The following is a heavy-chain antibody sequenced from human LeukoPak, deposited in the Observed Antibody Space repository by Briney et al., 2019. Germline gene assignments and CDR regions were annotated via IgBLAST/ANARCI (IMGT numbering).Heavy chain of an antibody. CDR1: RFTFSNYW. D-gene: IGHD6-13*01. J-gene: IGHJ5*02. V-gene: IGHV3-7*01. CDR3: AREISSWYQTEGRFDP. CDR2: IKHDGSEK. Sequence: GGSLQLSCPASRFTFSNYWMSWVRQAPGKGLEWVGNIKHDGSEKYYVDAVRGRITSSRDNDRNSLYLQMNSLRAEDTAVYNCAREISSWYQTEGRFDPWGQGTLVTVSS.